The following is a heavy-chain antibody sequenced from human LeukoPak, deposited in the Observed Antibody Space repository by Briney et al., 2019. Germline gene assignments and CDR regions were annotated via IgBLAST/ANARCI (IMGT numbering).Heavy chain of an antibody. V-gene: IGHV4-34*01. CDR2: INHSVIT. D-gene: IGHD1-14*01. J-gene: IGHJ3*02. Sequence: SETLSLTCAVYGGSFSGYFWNWIRQPPGKGLEWIGEINHSVITNYNPSLKSRVTISVDTSKNQFSLKLSSVTAADTAVYYCARGLNNRKSGRRFDIFEIWGQGTMVTVSS. CDR3: ARGLNNRKSGRRFDIFEI. CDR1: GGSFSGYF.